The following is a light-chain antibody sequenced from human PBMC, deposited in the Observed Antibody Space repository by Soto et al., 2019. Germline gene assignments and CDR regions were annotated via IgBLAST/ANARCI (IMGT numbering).Light chain of an antibody. CDR2: GNS. J-gene: IGLJ3*02. CDR1: SSNIGAGYD. Sequence: QSVLTQPPSVSGAPGQRVTISCTGSSSNIGAGYDVHWYQQLPGTAPKLLIYGNSNRPSGVPDRFSGSKSGTSASLAITGLQAEDEADYYCHSYDSSLGGWVFGGGTQLTVL. CDR3: HSYDSSLGGWV. V-gene: IGLV1-40*01.